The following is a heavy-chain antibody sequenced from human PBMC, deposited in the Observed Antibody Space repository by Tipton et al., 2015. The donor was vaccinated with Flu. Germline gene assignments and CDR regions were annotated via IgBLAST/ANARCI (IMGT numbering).Heavy chain of an antibody. V-gene: IGHV4-34*01. CDR3: ARGDGYNFDY. CDR2: IYHSGST. CDR1: GGSSSGYY. D-gene: IGHD5-24*01. J-gene: IGHJ4*02. Sequence: TLSLTCAVYGGSSSGYYWSWIRQPPGKGLEWIGNIYHSGSTFYNPSLKSRVTISVDTPKNQFSLKLSSVTAADTAMYYCARGDGYNFDYWGQGTLVTVSS.